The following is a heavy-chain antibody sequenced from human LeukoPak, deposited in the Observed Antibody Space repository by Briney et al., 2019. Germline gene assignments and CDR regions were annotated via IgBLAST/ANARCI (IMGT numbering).Heavy chain of an antibody. J-gene: IGHJ4*02. CDR3: ARDLYCNRTSCSV. CDR1: GGTFSTYA. D-gene: IGHD2-2*01. CDR2: IIPMVGTA. V-gene: IGHV1-69*01. Sequence: ASVKVSCKAYGGTFSTYAISWVRQAPGQGLEWAGVIIPMVGTATYAQRFQGRVTITADESTSTAYMELSSLRSEDTAVYYCARDLYCNRTSCSVWGQGTLVIVSS.